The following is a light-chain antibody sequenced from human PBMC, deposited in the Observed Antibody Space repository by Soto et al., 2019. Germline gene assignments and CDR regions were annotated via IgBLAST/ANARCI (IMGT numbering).Light chain of an antibody. Sequence: QSASVSGSPGQSITISCTGTSSDVGSYIYVSWYQHHPGKAPKLMIYDVSNRPSGVSNRFSGSKSGNTASLTISGLQAEDEAEYYCVSYTTFSSYVFGTGTKLTVL. J-gene: IGLJ1*01. CDR2: DVS. V-gene: IGLV2-14*01. CDR1: SSDVGSYIY. CDR3: VSYTTFSSYV.